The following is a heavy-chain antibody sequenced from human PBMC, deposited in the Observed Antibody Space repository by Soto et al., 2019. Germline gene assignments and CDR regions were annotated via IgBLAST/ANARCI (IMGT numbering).Heavy chain of an antibody. CDR1: GFTFSSYG. CDR2: ISYDGSNK. Sequence: LRLSCAASGFTFSSYGMHWVRQAPGKGLEWVAVISYDGSNKYYADSVKGRFTISRDNSKNTLYLQMNSLRAEDTAVYYCAKDLYGVSFYGMDVWGQGTTVTVSS. V-gene: IGHV3-30*18. CDR3: AKDLYGVSFYGMDV. J-gene: IGHJ6*02. D-gene: IGHD4-17*01.